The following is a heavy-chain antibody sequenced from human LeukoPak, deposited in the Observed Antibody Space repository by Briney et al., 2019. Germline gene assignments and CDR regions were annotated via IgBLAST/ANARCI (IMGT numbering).Heavy chain of an antibody. D-gene: IGHD3-10*01. CDR2: IRSGSVYI. CDR1: GFTFSTYG. J-gene: IGHJ4*02. Sequence: GGSLRLSCAASGFTFSTYGMNWVSQAPGKGLEWVSSIRSGSVYIYYADSVKGRFTISRDNAKSPLYLQMNSLRAEDTAVYYCARDEHGSGSYYNFDYWGQGTLVTVSS. CDR3: ARDEHGSGSYYNFDY. V-gene: IGHV3-21*01.